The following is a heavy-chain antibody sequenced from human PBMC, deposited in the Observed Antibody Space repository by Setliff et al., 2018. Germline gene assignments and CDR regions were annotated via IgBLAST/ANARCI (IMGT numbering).Heavy chain of an antibody. CDR2: IKQDGSEK. J-gene: IGHJ4*02. CDR1: GFTFSSYW. D-gene: IGHD4-4*01. Sequence: GGSLRLSCAASGFTFSSYWMSWVRQAPGKGLEWEANIKQDGSEKYHADSVKGRFTISRDNAKNSLYLQMTSLRAEDTAVYYCAREPTVTTLDYWGQGTLVTVSS. CDR3: AREPTVTTLDY. V-gene: IGHV3-7*01.